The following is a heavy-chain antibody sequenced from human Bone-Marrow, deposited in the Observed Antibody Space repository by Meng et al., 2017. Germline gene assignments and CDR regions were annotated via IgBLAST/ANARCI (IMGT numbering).Heavy chain of an antibody. CDR1: GVSFTDSD. D-gene: IGHD3-10*01. CDR2: ISSSSSYI. Sequence: GESLKISCAVSGVSFTDSDIHWVRQASGKGLEWVSSISSSSSYIYYADSVKGRFTISRDNAKNSLYLQMNSLRAEDTAVYYCARVSGRGDEHAFDIWGQGTMVTVSS. V-gene: IGHV3-21*01. J-gene: IGHJ3*02. CDR3: ARVSGRGDEHAFDI.